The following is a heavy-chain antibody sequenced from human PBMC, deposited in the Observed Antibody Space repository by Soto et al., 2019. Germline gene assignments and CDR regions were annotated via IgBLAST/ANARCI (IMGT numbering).Heavy chain of an antibody. CDR3: ARDYYGDYGMDFDY. D-gene: IGHD4-17*01. Sequence: QVQLVESGGGVVQPGRSLRLSCAASGFTFSSYGMHWVRQAPGKGLEWVAVIWYDGSNKYYADSVKGRLTISRDNSKNTLYLQMNSLRAEDTAVYYCARDYYGDYGMDFDYWGQGTLVTVSS. CDR2: IWYDGSNK. V-gene: IGHV3-33*01. CDR1: GFTFSSYG. J-gene: IGHJ4*02.